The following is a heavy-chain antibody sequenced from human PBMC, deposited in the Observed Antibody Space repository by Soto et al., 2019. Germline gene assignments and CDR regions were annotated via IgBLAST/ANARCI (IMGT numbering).Heavy chain of an antibody. CDR3: AGNNLALAGNVNY. Sequence: QLQLQESGPGLVKPSETLSLTCTVSGGSISSTIYYWGWIRQPPGKGLEWIGSIYYSGSTYYNPSPRGGVTISVDTSKNHFSLRLSSVPAADPAVYKGAGNNLALAGNVNYGVQGTLVTVSS. V-gene: IGHV4-39*02. CDR2: IYYSGST. D-gene: IGHD6-19*01. CDR1: GGSISSTIYY. J-gene: IGHJ4*02.